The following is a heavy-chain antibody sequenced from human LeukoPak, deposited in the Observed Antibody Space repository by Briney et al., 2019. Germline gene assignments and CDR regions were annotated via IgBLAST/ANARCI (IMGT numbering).Heavy chain of an antibody. CDR3: VVGGSPGY. CDR1: GLAFSAYK. CDR2: ISTDGYTT. Sequence: GGSLRLSCAASGLAFSAYKMHWVRQAPRKGLVWVSRISTDGYTTDYADFVQGRSTASRDNTKNTWSLEMNSLRAEDTAVYYCVVGGSPGYWGQGTLVTVSS. V-gene: IGHV3-74*01. J-gene: IGHJ4*02. D-gene: IGHD2-15*01.